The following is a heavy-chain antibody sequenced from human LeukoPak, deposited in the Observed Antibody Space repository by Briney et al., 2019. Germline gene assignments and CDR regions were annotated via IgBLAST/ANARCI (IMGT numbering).Heavy chain of an antibody. CDR3: ARGLFFDY. V-gene: IGHV3-7*04. D-gene: IGHD6-19*01. CDR2: IKQDGSEK. J-gene: IGHJ4*02. Sequence: GGSLRLSCAASGFTSSSYWMSWVRQAPGKGLEWVANIKQDGSEKYYVDSVKGRFTISRDNAKNSLYLQMNSLRAEDTAVYYCARGLFFDYWGQGTLVTVSS. CDR1: GFTSSSYW.